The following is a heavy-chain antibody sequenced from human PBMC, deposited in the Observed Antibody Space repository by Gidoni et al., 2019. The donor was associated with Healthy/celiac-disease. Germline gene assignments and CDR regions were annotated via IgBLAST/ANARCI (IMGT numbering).Heavy chain of an antibody. D-gene: IGHD3-10*01. CDR2: IWYDGSNK. CDR3: AGFSRGYDAFDI. Sequence: LSCAASGFTFSSYGMHWVRQAPGKGLEWVAVIWYDGSNKYYADSVKGRFTISRDNSKNTLYLQMNSLRAEDTAGYYCAGFSRGYDAFDIWGQGTMVTVSS. V-gene: IGHV3-33*01. J-gene: IGHJ3*02. CDR1: GFTFSSYG.